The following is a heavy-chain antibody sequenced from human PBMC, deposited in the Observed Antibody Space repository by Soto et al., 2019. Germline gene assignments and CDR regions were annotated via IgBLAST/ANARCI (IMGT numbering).Heavy chain of an antibody. D-gene: IGHD3-22*01. CDR1: GFSFSSYC. Sequence: GSLTLSCAASGFSFSSYCMHWVRQAPGKGLVWISLISGDGSSTTYADSVKGRFFISRDNAQYTLYLQMNSLRADDTAVYYCTRPRYDGSGTPFDYWGQGT. J-gene: IGHJ4*02. V-gene: IGHV3-74*01. CDR3: TRPRYDGSGTPFDY. CDR2: ISGDGSST.